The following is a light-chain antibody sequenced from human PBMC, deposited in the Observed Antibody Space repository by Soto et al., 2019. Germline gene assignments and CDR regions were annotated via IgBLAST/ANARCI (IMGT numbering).Light chain of an antibody. Sequence: QAASVSGSPGQSITISCTITSSDVGVYNYVSWYQQHPGKAPELMIYDVSNRPSGVSNRFSGSKSGNTASLTISGLQAEDEADYYCSSSTSTNTHVFGGGTKLTVL. V-gene: IGLV2-14*01. J-gene: IGLJ2*01. CDR1: SSDVGVYNY. CDR3: SSSTSTNTHV. CDR2: DVS.